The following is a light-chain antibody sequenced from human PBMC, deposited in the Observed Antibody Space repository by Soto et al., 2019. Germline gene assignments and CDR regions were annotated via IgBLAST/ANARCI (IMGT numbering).Light chain of an antibody. Sequence: EIVMTQSPATLSVSPGERPTPSCPANQCVSSNSAWYQQKPGQAPRLLISGASTRATGIPDRFSGSGSGTEFTLTVSSLQSEDCAVYYCQQYIKWPITSGQGTRLELK. CDR1: QCVSSN. CDR2: GAS. V-gene: IGKV3-15*01. CDR3: QQYIKWPIT. J-gene: IGKJ5*01.